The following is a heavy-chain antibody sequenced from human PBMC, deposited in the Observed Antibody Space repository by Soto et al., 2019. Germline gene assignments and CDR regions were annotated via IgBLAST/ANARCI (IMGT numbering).Heavy chain of an antibody. CDR3: AGAPFGWTIVLFDY. CDR2: ISSSSSNT. Sequence: EVQLVESGGGLVQPGGSLRLSCAASGFTFSSYCMNWVRQAPGKGLEWVAYISSSSSNTYYADSVKGRFTISRDNAKNSLYVQMNRLRDGDTAVYYCAGAPFGWTIVLFDYWGQGSRVTVSS. V-gene: IGHV3-48*02. D-gene: IGHD3-9*01. J-gene: IGHJ4*02. CDR1: GFTFSSYC.